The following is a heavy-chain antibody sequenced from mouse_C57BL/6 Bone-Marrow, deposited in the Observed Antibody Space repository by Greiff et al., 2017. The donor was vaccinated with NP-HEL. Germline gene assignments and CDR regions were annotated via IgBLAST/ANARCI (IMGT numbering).Heavy chain of an antibody. J-gene: IGHJ3*01. CDR1: GYTFTSYW. V-gene: IGHV1-52*01. D-gene: IGHD2-4*01. Sequence: QVQLQQPGAELVRPGSSVKLSCKASGYTFTSYWMHWVKQRPIQGLEWIGNIDPSDSETPYNQKFKDKATLTVDKSSSTAYMQLSSLTSEDSAVYYCASLDYKFAYWGQGTLVTVSA. CDR3: ASLDYKFAY. CDR2: IDPSDSET.